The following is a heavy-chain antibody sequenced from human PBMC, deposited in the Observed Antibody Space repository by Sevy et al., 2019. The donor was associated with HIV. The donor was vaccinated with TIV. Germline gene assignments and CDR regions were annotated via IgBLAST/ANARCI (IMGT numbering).Heavy chain of an antibody. CDR2: ISTSGGST. Sequence: GGSLRLSCAASGFTFITYVMSWVRQAPGKGLEWVSSISTSGGSTYYADSLKGRFIISRDNSKNTVDLQMNSLRVEDTGVYYCTKYPPRRYTVNTLDGPYFQHWGQGTLVTVSS. CDR3: TKYPPRRYTVNTLDGPYFQH. J-gene: IGHJ1*01. CDR1: GFTFITYV. V-gene: IGHV3-23*01. D-gene: IGHD4-17*01.